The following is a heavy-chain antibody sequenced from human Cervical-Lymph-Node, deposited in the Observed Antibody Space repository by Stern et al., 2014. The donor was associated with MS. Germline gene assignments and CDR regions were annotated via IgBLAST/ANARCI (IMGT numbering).Heavy chain of an antibody. J-gene: IGHJ5*02. CDR3: TKAWES. CDR2: INPDSGDT. Sequence: VQLVESGAEVKKPGASVKVSCKASGYIFTSDDINWVRQASGQGLEWMAWINPDSGDTGYAQKFQGRVTLTRDTSINTAYMEMNSLTSDDTAIYYCTKAWESWGQGTLITVSS. D-gene: IGHD1-26*01. CDR1: GYIFTSDD. V-gene: IGHV1-8*01.